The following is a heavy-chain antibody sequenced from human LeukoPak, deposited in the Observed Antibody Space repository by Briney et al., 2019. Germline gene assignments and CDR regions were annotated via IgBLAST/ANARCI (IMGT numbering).Heavy chain of an antibody. V-gene: IGHV4-34*01. J-gene: IGHJ4*02. D-gene: IGHD6-13*01. CDR3: ARSIGSSWNPTDY. Sequence: PSGTLSLTCAVYGGSFSGYYWSWIRQPPGKGLEWIGEINHSGSTNYNPSLKSRVTISVDTSKNQFSLKLSSVTAADTAVYYCARSIGSSWNPTDYWGQGTLVTVSS. CDR1: GGSFSGYY. CDR2: INHSGST.